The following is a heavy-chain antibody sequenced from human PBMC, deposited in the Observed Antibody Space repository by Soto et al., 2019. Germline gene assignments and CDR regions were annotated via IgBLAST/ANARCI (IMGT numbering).Heavy chain of an antibody. CDR3: AKVRRDFAWLSELDYFHY. CDR1: GFTFTSSA. CDR2: IVVGSGNT. D-gene: IGHD3-9*01. J-gene: IGHJ4*02. Sequence: AASVKVSCKASGFTFTSSAVQWVRQARGQRLEWIGWIVVGSGNTNYAQKFQERVTITRDMSTSTAYMELSSLRSEDTAVYYCAKVRRDFAWLSELDYFHYWGQGTPVTVSS. V-gene: IGHV1-58*01.